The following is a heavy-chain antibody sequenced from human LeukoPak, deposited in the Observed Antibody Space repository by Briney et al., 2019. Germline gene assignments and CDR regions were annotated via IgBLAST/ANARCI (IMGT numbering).Heavy chain of an antibody. CDR2: IYGGGDT. D-gene: IGHD3-10*01. J-gene: IGHJ4*02. Sequence: GGSLRLSCAASGYTVRSTYMSWVRQAPGRGLEWVSVIYGGGDTYYADSVKGRFTISRDKSKNTLYLQMNSLRAEDTAMYYCAKYYGGGIGQIDYWGQGTLVTVSS. CDR1: GYTVRSTY. V-gene: IGHV3-66*01. CDR3: AKYYGGGIGQIDY.